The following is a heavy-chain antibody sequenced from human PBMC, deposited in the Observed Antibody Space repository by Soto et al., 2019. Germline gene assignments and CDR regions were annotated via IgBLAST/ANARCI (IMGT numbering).Heavy chain of an antibody. CDR3: ARTPYDTSCYAGLCYYYGMDV. J-gene: IGHJ6*02. CDR2: IYYSGST. CDR1: GGSISSSSYY. D-gene: IGHD2-2*01. Sequence: QLQLQESGPGLVKPSETLSLTCTVSGGSISSSSYYWGWIRQPPGKGLEWIGSIYYSGSTYYNPSLKRRVTISVDTAKNQFSLRLSSVTAADTAVYYCARTPYDTSCYAGLCYYYGMDVWGQGTTVTVSS. V-gene: IGHV4-39*01.